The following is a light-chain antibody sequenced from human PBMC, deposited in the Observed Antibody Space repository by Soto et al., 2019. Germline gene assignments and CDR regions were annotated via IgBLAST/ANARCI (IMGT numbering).Light chain of an antibody. Sequence: DIQLTQSPSFLSASVGDRVTITCRASQGISTYLAWYQQKLGKAPKLLIYDASTLQSGVPSRFSGSRSGTEFTLTISSLQPEDFATYYCQQLNGYLELTFGGGTKLEIK. V-gene: IGKV1-9*01. CDR1: QGISTY. CDR3: QQLNGYLELT. CDR2: DAS. J-gene: IGKJ4*01.